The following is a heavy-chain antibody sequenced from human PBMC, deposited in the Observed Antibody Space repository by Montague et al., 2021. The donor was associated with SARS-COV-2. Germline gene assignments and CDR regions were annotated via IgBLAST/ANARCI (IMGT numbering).Heavy chain of an antibody. J-gene: IGHJ6*02. CDR1: GFTFSSYG. CDR3: ARLYYYGSGRRMGYYYYGMDV. CDR2: IWYDGSNK. D-gene: IGHD3-10*01. V-gene: IGHV3-33*01. Sequence: SLRLSCAASGFTFSSYGMHWVRQAPGKGLEWVAVIWYDGSNKYYADSVKRRFTISRDNSKNTLYLQMNSLRAEDTAVYYCARLYYYGSGRRMGYYYYGMDVWGQGTTVTVSS.